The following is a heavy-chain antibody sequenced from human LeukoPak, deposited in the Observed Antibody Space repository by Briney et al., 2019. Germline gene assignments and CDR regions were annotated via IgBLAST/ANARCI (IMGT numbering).Heavy chain of an antibody. D-gene: IGHD6-19*01. Sequence: PGGPLRLSCAASGFTFSSYSMSWVRQAPGKGLEWVSAISGSGGNTYYADSVKGRFTISRDTSKNTLYLQMNSLRAEDTAVYYCAAVANTGFDYWGQGTLGTVSS. CDR3: AAVANTGFDY. CDR2: ISGSGGNT. J-gene: IGHJ4*02. V-gene: IGHV3-23*01. CDR1: GFTFSSYS.